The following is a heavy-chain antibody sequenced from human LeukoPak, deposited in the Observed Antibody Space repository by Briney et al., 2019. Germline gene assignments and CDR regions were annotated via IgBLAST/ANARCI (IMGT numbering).Heavy chain of an antibody. CDR1: GFTVSSNY. J-gene: IGHJ4*02. D-gene: IGHD6-13*01. V-gene: IGHV3-53*01. Sequence: GGSLRLSCAASGFTVSSNYMSWVRQAPGKGLEWVSVIYSGGSTYYADSVKGRFTISRDNAKNRLYLQMNSLGAEDTAVYYCASTIGSAGTQYWGQGTLVTVSS. CDR2: IYSGGST. CDR3: ASTIGSAGTQY.